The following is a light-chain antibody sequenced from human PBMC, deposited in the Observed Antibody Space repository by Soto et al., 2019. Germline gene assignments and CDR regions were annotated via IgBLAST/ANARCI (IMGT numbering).Light chain of an antibody. V-gene: IGLV1-40*01. Sequence: QAVVTQPPSVSGPPGQTVTISCTGSNSNVGGGYDVHWYQQLPGSAPKLLIYANNNRPSGVPDRFSGSKSGTSASLAITGLQAEDEADYYCQSYDPTLNVVFGGGTKLTVL. CDR1: NSNVGGGYD. CDR3: QSYDPTLNVV. CDR2: ANN. J-gene: IGLJ2*01.